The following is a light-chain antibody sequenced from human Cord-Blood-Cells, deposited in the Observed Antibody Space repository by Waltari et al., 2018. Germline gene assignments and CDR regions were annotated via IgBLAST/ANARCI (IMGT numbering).Light chain of an antibody. CDR2: GAS. J-gene: IGKJ2*01. V-gene: IGKV3-20*01. Sequence: EIVLTQSPGTLSLSPGERATRSCRARQSVSSSYLALYQQKPGQAPRLLIYGASRRATGIPDRFSGSWSGTDFTLTISRLEPEDFAVYYCQQYGSSPYTFGQGTKLEIK. CDR3: QQYGSSPYT. CDR1: QSVSSSY.